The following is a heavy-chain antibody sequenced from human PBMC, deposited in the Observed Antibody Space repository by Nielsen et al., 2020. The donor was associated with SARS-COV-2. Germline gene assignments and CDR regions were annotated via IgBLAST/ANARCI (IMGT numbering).Heavy chain of an antibody. CDR1: GGTFSSYA. D-gene: IGHD3-22*01. Sequence: SVKVSCKAFGGTFSSYAISWVRQAPGQGLEWMGGIIPIFGTANYAQKFQGRVTITADKSTSTTYMELSSLRSDDTAVYYCARVPYYDSSGYSDWWGQGTLVTVSS. CDR2: IIPIFGTA. V-gene: IGHV1-69*06. J-gene: IGHJ4*02. CDR3: ARVPYYDSSGYSDW.